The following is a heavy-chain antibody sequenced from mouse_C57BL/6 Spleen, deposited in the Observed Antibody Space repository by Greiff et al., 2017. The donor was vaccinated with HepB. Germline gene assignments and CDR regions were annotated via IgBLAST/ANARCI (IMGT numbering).Heavy chain of an antibody. J-gene: IGHJ3*01. Sequence: EVQLVESGGGLVQPKGSLKLSCAASGFSFNTYAMNWVRQAPGKGLEWVARIRSKSNNYATYYADSVKDRYTISRDDSESMLYLQMNNLKTEDTDMYYCVGERAWFAYWGQGTLVTVSA. CDR1: GFSFNTYA. V-gene: IGHV10-1*01. CDR2: IRSKSNNYAT. CDR3: VGERAWFAY.